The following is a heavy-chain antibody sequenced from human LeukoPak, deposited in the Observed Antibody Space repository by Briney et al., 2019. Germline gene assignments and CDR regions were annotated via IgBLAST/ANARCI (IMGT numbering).Heavy chain of an antibody. CDR2: IYSGGTT. V-gene: IGHV3-66*01. D-gene: IGHD3-16*01. CDR3: ARRGVYLGVY. Sequence: GGSLRLSCVASGFTVNNNYMSWVRQAPGKGLEWVSVIYSGGTTYYADSVKGRFTISRDNSKNTVYLQMHSLRAEDTAVYHCARRGVYLGVYWGQGTLVTVSS. J-gene: IGHJ4*02. CDR1: GFTVNNNY.